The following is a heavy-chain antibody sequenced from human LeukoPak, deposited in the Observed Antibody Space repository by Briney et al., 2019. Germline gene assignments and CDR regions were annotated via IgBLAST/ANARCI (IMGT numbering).Heavy chain of an antibody. CDR1: GFTFSSYW. V-gene: IGHV3-74*01. D-gene: IGHD3-22*01. CDR2: INSDGSST. CDR3: ARDPYYYDSSYAFDI. Sequence: PGGSLRLSCAASGFTFSSYWMHWVRQAPGKGLVWVSRINSDGSSTSYADSVKGRFTISRDNAKNTLYLQMNSLRAEDTAVYYCARDPYYYDSSYAFDIWGQGTMVTVSS. J-gene: IGHJ3*02.